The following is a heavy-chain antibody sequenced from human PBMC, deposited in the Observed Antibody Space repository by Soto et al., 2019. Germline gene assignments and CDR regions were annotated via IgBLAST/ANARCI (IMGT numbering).Heavy chain of an antibody. Sequence: QVQLVQSGAEVKKPGASVKVSCKASGYTFTSYGISWVRQAPGQGLEWMGWISAYNGKTNYAQKLQGRVTMTTDTSTSRAYMKVRSRRSDDTAVYYCARDSLMIDVIDAFDIWGQGTMVTVSS. CDR2: ISAYNGKT. CDR1: GYTFTSYG. CDR3: ARDSLMIDVIDAFDI. J-gene: IGHJ3*02. D-gene: IGHD3-22*01. V-gene: IGHV1-18*01.